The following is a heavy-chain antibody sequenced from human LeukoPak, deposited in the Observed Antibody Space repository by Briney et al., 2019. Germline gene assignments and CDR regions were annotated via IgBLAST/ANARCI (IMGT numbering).Heavy chain of an antibody. CDR1: GGSFSGYY. D-gene: IGHD4-17*01. CDR3: ARDLGTVSFDY. V-gene: IGHV4-34*01. Sequence: SETLSLTCAVYGGSFSGYYWSWIRQPPGKGLEWIGEINHSGSTNYNPSLKSRVTISVDTSKNQFSLKLSSVTAADTAVYYCARDLGTVSFDYWGQGTLVTVSS. CDR2: INHSGST. J-gene: IGHJ4*02.